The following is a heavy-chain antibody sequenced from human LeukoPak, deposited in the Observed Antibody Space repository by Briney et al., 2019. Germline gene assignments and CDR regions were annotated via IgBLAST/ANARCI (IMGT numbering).Heavy chain of an antibody. J-gene: IGHJ6*02. D-gene: IGHD5-18*01. V-gene: IGHV3-74*01. CDR2: INSDGSIT. CDR1: GFTFTTYW. CDR3: ARDAVDTANAV. Sequence: GGSLRLSCAASGFTFTTYWMHWVRQAPGKGLVWVSHINSDGSITSYADSVKGRFTISRDNAKNTLYLQMNSLRAEDMAVYYCARDAVDTANAVWGQGTTVTVSS.